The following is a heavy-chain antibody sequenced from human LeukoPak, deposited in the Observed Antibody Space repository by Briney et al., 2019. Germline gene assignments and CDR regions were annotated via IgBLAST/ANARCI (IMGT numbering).Heavy chain of an antibody. CDR2: IYYSGST. J-gene: IGHJ4*02. CDR1: GGSISGGGYY. V-gene: IGHV4-31*03. CDR3: ARVGRDYYDSSGYYYGYDY. Sequence: SETLSLTCTVSGGSISGGGYYWSWIRQHPGKGLEWIGYIYYSGSTYYNPSLKSRVTISVDTSKNQFSLKLSSVTAADTAVYYCARVGRDYYDSSGYYYGYDYWGQGTLVTVSS. D-gene: IGHD3-22*01.